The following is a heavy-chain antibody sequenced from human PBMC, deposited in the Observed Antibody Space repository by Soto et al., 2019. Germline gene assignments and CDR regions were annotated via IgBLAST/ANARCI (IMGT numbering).Heavy chain of an antibody. CDR2: ISYDGSNK. CDR3: AKSPPVVAAAGTLDY. V-gene: IGHV3-30*18. J-gene: IGHJ4*02. D-gene: IGHD6-13*01. Sequence: QVQLVESGGGVVQPGRSLRLSCAASGFTFSSYGMHWVRQAPGKGLEWVAVISYDGSNKYYADSVKGRFTISRDNSKNTLYRQMNSLRAEDTAVYYCAKSPPVVAAAGTLDYWGQGTLVTVSS. CDR1: GFTFSSYG.